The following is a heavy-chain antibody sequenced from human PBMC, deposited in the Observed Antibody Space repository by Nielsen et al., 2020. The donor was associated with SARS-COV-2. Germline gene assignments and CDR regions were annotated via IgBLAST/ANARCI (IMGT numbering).Heavy chain of an antibody. Sequence: ASVKVSCKLSGSTLIELSMHWVRQAPGKGLEWMGGFDPEDGETIYAQKFQGRVTITADKPTSTAFLELNSLRSDDTAMYYCAIHGGYPGYDFRRPSHFDHWGQGSLITVFS. CDR3: AIHGGYPGYDFRRPSHFDH. CDR2: FDPEDGET. CDR1: GSTLIELS. V-gene: IGHV1-24*01. J-gene: IGHJ4*02. D-gene: IGHD5-12*01.